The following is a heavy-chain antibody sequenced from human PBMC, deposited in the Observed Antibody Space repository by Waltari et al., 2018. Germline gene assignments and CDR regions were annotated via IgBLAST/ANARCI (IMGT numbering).Heavy chain of an antibody. CDR1: GYSVTSYW. J-gene: IGHJ3*02. CDR3: ARALRYFDWSRKENAFDI. D-gene: IGHD3-9*01. Sequence: EVQLVQSGAEVKKPGESLKISCKGSGYSVTSYWTGWVRQMPGKGLEWMGIIYPGDSDTRYSPSFQGQVTISADKSISTAYLQWSSLKASDTAMYYCARALRYFDWSRKENAFDIWGQGTMVTVSS. V-gene: IGHV5-51*01. CDR2: IYPGDSDT.